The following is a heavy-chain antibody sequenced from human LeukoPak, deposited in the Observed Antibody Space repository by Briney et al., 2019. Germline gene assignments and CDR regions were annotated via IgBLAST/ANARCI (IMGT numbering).Heavy chain of an antibody. CDR3: ARTREGYSGRRRISFDP. V-gene: IGHV5-51*01. J-gene: IGHJ5*02. Sequence: GESLKISCKGSGYSFTSYWIGWVRQMPGKGLEWMGIIYPGDSDTRYSPSFQGQVTISADKSISTAYLQWSSLKASDTAMYYCARTREGYSGRRRISFDPWGQGTLVTVSS. CDR2: IYPGDSDT. CDR1: GYSFTSYW. D-gene: IGHD5-12*01.